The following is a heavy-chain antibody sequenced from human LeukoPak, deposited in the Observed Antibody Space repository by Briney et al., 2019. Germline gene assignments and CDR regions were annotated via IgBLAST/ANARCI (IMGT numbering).Heavy chain of an antibody. CDR2: ISSSGSTI. D-gene: IGHD3-16*01. V-gene: IGHV3-23*01. Sequence: GGSLRLSCAASGFTFSSYWMSWVRQAPGKGLEWVSYISSSGSTIYYADSVKGRFTISRDNSKNTLYLQMNSLRAEDTAVYYCAKAGHDYVWGSYRFDYWGQGTLVTVSS. CDR3: AKAGHDYVWGSYRFDY. CDR1: GFTFSSYW. J-gene: IGHJ4*02.